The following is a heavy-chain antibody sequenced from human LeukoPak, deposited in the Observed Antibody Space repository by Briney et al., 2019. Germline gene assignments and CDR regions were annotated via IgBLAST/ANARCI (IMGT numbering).Heavy chain of an antibody. CDR2: INHSGST. J-gene: IGHJ4*02. Sequence: SETLSLTCAVYGGSFSGYYWSWIRQPPGKGLEWIGEINHSGSTNYNPSLKSRVTISVDTSKNQFSLKLSSVTAADTAVYSCARRVLYYDILTGYYRAYYFDYWGQGTLVTVSS. D-gene: IGHD3-9*01. CDR3: ARRVLYYDILTGYYRAYYFDY. V-gene: IGHV4-34*01. CDR1: GGSFSGYY.